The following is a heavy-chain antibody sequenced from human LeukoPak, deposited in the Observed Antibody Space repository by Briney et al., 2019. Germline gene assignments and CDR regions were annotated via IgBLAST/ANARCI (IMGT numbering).Heavy chain of an antibody. Sequence: ASVKVSCKASGGTFSSYAISWVRQAPGQGLEWMGGIIPIFGTANYAQKFQGRVTITADESTSTAYMELSSLRSEDTAVYYCGRPNGSGSYLKSYYYYMDVWGKGTTVTVSS. CDR2: IIPIFGTA. V-gene: IGHV1-69*13. CDR1: GGTFSSYA. J-gene: IGHJ6*03. D-gene: IGHD3-10*01. CDR3: GRPNGSGSYLKSYYYYMDV.